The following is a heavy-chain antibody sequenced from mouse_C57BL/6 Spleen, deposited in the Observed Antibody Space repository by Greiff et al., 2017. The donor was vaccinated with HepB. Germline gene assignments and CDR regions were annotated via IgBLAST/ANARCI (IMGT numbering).Heavy chain of an antibody. V-gene: IGHV1-55*01. Sequence: QVQLQQSGAELVKPGASVKMSCKASGYTFTSYWITWVKQRPGQGLEWIGDIYPGSGSTNYNEKFKSKATLTVDTSSSTAYMQLSSLTSEDSAVYYCARGSDYYGSSSDWYFDVWGTGTTVTVSS. D-gene: IGHD1-1*01. CDR3: ARGSDYYGSSSDWYFDV. J-gene: IGHJ1*03. CDR2: IYPGSGST. CDR1: GYTFTSYW.